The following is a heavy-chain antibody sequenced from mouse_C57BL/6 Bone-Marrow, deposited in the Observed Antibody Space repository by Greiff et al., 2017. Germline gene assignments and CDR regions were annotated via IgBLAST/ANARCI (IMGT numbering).Heavy chain of an antibody. D-gene: IGHD2-4*01. CDR3: AKGVYDYDDSWFAY. CDR2: ISDGGSYT. V-gene: IGHV5-4*03. Sequence: DVMLVESGGGLVKPGGSLKLSCAASGFTFSSYAMSWVRQTPEKRLEWVATISDGGSYTYYPDNVKGRFTISRDNAKNNLYLQMSHLKSEDTAMYYCAKGVYDYDDSWFAYWGQGTLVTVSA. J-gene: IGHJ3*01. CDR1: GFTFSSYA.